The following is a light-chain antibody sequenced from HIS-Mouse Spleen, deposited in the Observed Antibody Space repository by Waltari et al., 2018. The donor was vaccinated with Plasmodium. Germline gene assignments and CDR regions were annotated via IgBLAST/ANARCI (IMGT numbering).Light chain of an antibody. CDR2: KDS. V-gene: IGLV3-27*01. Sequence: SYELTQPSSVSVSPGQTARITCSVAVLANNYARGFQPKPGQAPGLVIYKDSERPSGIPERFSGSSSGTTVTLTISGAQVEDEADYYCYSAADNNLVFGGGTKLTVL. J-gene: IGLJ3*02. CDR1: VLANNY. CDR3: YSAADNNLV.